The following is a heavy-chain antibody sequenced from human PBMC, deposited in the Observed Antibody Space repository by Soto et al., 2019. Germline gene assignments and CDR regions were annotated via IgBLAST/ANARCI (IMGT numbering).Heavy chain of an antibody. Sequence: QVQLVESGGGVVQPGRSLRLSCAASGFTFSSYAMHWVRQAPGKGLEWVAVISYDGSNKYYADSVKGRFTISRDNSKNTLYLQRNSLRAEDTAVYYCARDTAMVKAYGMDVWGQGTTVTVSS. V-gene: IGHV3-30-3*01. CDR1: GFTFSSYA. CDR3: ARDTAMVKAYGMDV. CDR2: ISYDGSNK. J-gene: IGHJ6*02. D-gene: IGHD5-18*01.